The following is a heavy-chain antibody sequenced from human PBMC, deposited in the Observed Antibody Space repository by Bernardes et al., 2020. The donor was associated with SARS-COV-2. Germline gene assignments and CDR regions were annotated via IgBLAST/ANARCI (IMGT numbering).Heavy chain of an antibody. CDR3: ARDSGNFYIDD. CDR1: GFTFRNFR. V-gene: IGHV3-7*01. D-gene: IGHD1-26*01. CDR2: IKPDGGAT. J-gene: IGHJ4*02. Sequence: GGSRRLSCTAPGFTFRNFRLAWVRQAPGKGWEWVANIKPDGGATTYVDPVKGRLTISRDNAQNSLYLQINGLRDEDTAVYYCARDSGNFYIDDCGQGALVTVSS.